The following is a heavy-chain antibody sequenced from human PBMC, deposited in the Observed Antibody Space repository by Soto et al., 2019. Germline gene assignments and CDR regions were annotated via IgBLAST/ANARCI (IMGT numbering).Heavy chain of an antibody. J-gene: IGHJ3*01. CDR3: AYSTGWYRHDV. Sequence: QVQLQESGPGLVKPSGTLSLTCAVSGDSISSPKWWTWLRQPPGKGLEWIGALLHSGTTNYNPSLMRRVTLSVEKPQNQFSLKLTSVTAADTAIYYCAYSTGWYRHDVWGQGTSVTVSS. V-gene: IGHV4-4*02. CDR2: LLHSGTT. CDR1: GDSISSPKW. D-gene: IGHD6-19*01.